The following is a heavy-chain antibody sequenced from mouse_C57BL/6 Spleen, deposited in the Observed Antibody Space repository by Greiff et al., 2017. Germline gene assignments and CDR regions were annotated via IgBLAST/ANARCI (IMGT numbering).Heavy chain of an antibody. J-gene: IGHJ2*01. CDR1: GYSITSGYY. V-gene: IGHV3-6*01. CDR2: ISYDGSN. CDR3: ARGGSSGYIDY. Sequence: DVQLQESGPGLVKPSQSLSLTCSVTGYSITSGYYWNWIRQFPGNKLEWMGYISYDGSNNYNPSLKNRISITRDTSKNQFFLKLNSVTTEDTATYYCARGGSSGYIDYWGQGTTLTVSS. D-gene: IGHD3-2*02.